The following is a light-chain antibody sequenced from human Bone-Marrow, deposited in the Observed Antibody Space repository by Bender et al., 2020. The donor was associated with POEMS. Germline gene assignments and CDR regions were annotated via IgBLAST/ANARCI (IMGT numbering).Light chain of an antibody. CDR1: DSNFGGNN. Sequence: QSVLTQPPSASGTPGQSVIISCSGTDSNFGGNNVNWYQHLPGTAPRLVVYSNYQRPSGIPDRFSGSSSGNTASLTSTGGQAEDEADYYCNSRDSPNILVMFGGGTKLTVL. CDR3: NSRDSPNILVM. CDR2: SNY. J-gene: IGLJ3*02. V-gene: IGLV1-44*01.